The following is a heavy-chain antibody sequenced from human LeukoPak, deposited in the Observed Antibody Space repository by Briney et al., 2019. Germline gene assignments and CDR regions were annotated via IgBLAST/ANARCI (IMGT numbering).Heavy chain of an antibody. D-gene: IGHD6-6*01. CDR1: GFTFSSHC. J-gene: IGHJ4*02. CDR3: AKGNIYSSSLMGAIDY. CDR2: IKQDGSEK. V-gene: IGHV3-7*03. Sequence: GGSLRLSCAASGFTFSSHCMNWARQAPGKGLEWVANIKQDGSEKYYVDSVKGRFTISRDNAKNSLYLQMNSLRAEDTALYYCAKGNIYSSSLMGAIDYWGQGTLVTVSS.